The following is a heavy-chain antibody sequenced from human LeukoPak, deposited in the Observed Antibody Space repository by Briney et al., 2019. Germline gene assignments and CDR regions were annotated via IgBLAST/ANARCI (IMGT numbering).Heavy chain of an antibody. CDR3: ARDNSVGETAWWFDP. CDR1: GYSFTSNY. Sequence: WASVKVSCKASGYSFTSNYMHWVRQAHGQGLEWMGLINPSGSSTTYAQRFQGRVTMTRDISTSTDYMELTSLTSDDTAMYYCARDNSVGETAWWFDPWGQGTLVTVSS. V-gene: IGHV1-46*01. J-gene: IGHJ5*02. CDR2: INPSGSST. D-gene: IGHD1-26*01.